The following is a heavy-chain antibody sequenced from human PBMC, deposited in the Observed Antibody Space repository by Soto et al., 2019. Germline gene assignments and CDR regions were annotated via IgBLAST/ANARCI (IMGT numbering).Heavy chain of an antibody. CDR1: GGTFSSYA. CDR2: IIPIFGTA. V-gene: IGHV1-69*13. Sequence: ASVKVSCKASGGTFSSYAISWVRQAPGQGLEWMGGIIPIFGTANYAQKFQGRVTITADESTSTAYMELSSLRSEDTAVYYCARGSYYYDSSGYYMGDYWGQGTLVTVSS. D-gene: IGHD3-22*01. CDR3: ARGSYYYDSSGYYMGDY. J-gene: IGHJ4*02.